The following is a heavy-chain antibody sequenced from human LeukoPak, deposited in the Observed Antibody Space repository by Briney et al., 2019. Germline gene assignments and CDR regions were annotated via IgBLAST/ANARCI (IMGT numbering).Heavy chain of an antibody. CDR3: ARGIGTSYESSRDAFDI. J-gene: IGHJ3*02. Sequence: SQTLSLTCTVSAGSINSDDYYWSWIRQPAGKGLEWIGRIYSPGTNYNYNPSLKSRATISIDTSKNQFSLKLTSVTAGDTAVYYCARGIGTSYESSRDAFDIWGQGTMVTVSS. CDR2: IYSPGT. CDR1: AGSINSDDYY. D-gene: IGHD3-22*01. V-gene: IGHV4-61*02.